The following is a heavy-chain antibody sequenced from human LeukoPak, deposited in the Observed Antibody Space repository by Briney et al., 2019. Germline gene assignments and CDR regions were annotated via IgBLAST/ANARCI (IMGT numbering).Heavy chain of an antibody. J-gene: IGHJ4*02. V-gene: IGHV3-30-3*01. D-gene: IGHD3-22*01. CDR3: ARVGGPYDSSGVPIDY. CDR1: GFTFSSYA. CDR2: ISYDGSNK. Sequence: GGSLRLSCAASGFTFSSYAMHWIRQAPGKGLEWVAVISYDGSNKYYADSVKGRFTISRDNSKNTLYLQMNSLRAEDTAVYYCARVGGPYDSSGVPIDYWGQGTLVTVSS.